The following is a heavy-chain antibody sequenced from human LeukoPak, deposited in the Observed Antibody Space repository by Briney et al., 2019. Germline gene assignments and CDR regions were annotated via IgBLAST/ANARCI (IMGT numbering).Heavy chain of an antibody. CDR3: ATALFSSTWYAGSDY. J-gene: IGHJ4*02. Sequence: GESLKISCKGSGYSFTSFWIGWVRQMPGKGLEWMGGIYPGDSDTRYSPSFQGQVTISADKSINTAYLQWSSLKASDTAMYYCATALFSSTWYAGSDYWGQGTLVTVSS. CDR2: IYPGDSDT. V-gene: IGHV5-51*01. CDR1: GYSFTSFW. D-gene: IGHD6-13*01.